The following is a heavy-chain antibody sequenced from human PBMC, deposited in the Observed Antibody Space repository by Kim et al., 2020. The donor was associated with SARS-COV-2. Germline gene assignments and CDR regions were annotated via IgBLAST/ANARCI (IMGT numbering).Heavy chain of an antibody. D-gene: IGHD3-10*01. CDR3: ARGSLLGFGEY. Sequence: TKYGQNFQGRGTMTRDTSISTAYMELNRLTSDDTAVYYCARGSLLGFGEYWGQGTPVTVSS. V-gene: IGHV1-2*02. CDR2: T. J-gene: IGHJ4*02.